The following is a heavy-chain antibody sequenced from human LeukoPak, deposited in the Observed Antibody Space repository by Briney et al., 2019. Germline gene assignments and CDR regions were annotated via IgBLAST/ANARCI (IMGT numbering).Heavy chain of an antibody. Sequence: AGGSLRLSCAASRFTLSNYWMSWVRQAPGKGLEWVANIKQDGSETYYVDSVKGRFTISGDNVKNSLSLQMNSLRAEDTAVYYCARQRGSGCLDYWGQGTLVTVSS. J-gene: IGHJ4*02. CDR1: RFTLSNYW. CDR3: ARQRGSGCLDY. D-gene: IGHD6-19*01. CDR2: IKQDGSET. V-gene: IGHV3-7*01.